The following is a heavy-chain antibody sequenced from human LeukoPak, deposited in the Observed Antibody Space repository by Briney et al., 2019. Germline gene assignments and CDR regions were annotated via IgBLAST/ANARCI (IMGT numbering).Heavy chain of an antibody. CDR3: AREGSIAVAHDAFDI. J-gene: IGHJ3*02. CDR2: INHSGST. D-gene: IGHD6-19*01. Sequence: KPSETLSLTCAVYGGSFSGYYWSWIRQPPGKGLEWIGEINHSGSTNSNPSLKSRVTISVDTSKNQFSLRLSSATAADTAVYYCAREGSIAVAHDAFDIWGQGTMVTVSS. V-gene: IGHV4-34*01. CDR1: GGSFSGYY.